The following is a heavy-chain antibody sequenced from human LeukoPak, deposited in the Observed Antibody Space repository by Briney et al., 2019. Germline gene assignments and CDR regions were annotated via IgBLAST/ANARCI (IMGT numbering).Heavy chain of an antibody. CDR2: IYSGGSP. D-gene: IGHD3-22*01. CDR1: GFTFSTNY. V-gene: IGHV3-53*01. CDR3: ARDSNYYDSSGYGH. Sequence: PGGSLRLSCAASGFTFSTNYMSWVRQAPGKGLEWVSVIYSGGSPYYADSVKGRFTISRDNSKNTLYLQMNSLRAEDTAVYYCARDSNYYDSSGYGHWGQGTLVTVSS. J-gene: IGHJ4*02.